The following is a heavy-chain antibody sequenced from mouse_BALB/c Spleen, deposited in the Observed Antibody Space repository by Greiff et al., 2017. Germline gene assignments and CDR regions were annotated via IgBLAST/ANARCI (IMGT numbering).Heavy chain of an antibody. D-gene: IGHD2-4*01. CDR3: ARRGMITTGYAMDY. CDR2: ISYDGSN. Sequence: VQLKESGPGLVKPSQSLSLTCSVTGYSITSGYYWNWIRQFPGNKLEWMGYISYDGSNNYNPSLKNRISITRDTSKNQFFLKLNSVTTEDTATYYCARRGMITTGYAMDYWGQGTSVTVSS. J-gene: IGHJ4*01. V-gene: IGHV3-6*02. CDR1: GYSITSGYY.